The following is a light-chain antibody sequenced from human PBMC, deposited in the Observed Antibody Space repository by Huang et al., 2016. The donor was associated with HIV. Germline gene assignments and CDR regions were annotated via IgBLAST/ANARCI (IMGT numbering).Light chain of an antibody. CDR1: QNISNW. V-gene: IGKV1-5*03. J-gene: IGKJ1*01. Sequence: IKMTQSPFTLSASVGDRVTITCRASQNISNWLAWYLNRPRKAPQLLIYRSATLQDGVSSKFSGSGSGTDFSLTINSRQPDDFASYYCQQYNSYPWTFGQGTKVEIK. CDR2: RSA. CDR3: QQYNSYPWT.